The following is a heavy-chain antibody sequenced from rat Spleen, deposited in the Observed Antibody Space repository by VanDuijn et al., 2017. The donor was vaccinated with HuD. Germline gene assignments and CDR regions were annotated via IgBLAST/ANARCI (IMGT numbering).Heavy chain of an antibody. D-gene: IGHD1-9*01. V-gene: IGHV5-29*01. Sequence: EVQLVESDGGLVQPGRSLKLSCAASGFTFSDYYMAWVRQAPTKGLEWVATISYDGGRNFYRDSVEDRFTISRDNAKNSLYLQMDSLRSEDTASYYCARHGYNSDFDDWGQGVMVTVSS. CDR1: GFTFSDYY. CDR3: ARHGYNSDFDD. CDR2: ISYDGGRN. J-gene: IGHJ2*01.